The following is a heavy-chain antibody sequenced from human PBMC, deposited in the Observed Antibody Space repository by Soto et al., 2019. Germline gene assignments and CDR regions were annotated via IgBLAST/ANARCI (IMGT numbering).Heavy chain of an antibody. CDR3: ARGGRLQRIAVAGTGYYYYMAV. D-gene: IGHD6-19*01. CDR1: GGSFSGYY. J-gene: IGHJ6*03. Sequence: SETLSLTCAVYGGSFSGYYWSWIRQPPGKGLEWIGEINHSGSTNYNPSLKSRVTISVDTSKNQFSLKLSSVTAADTAVYYCARGGRLQRIAVAGTGYYYYMAVWGKGTTVTVSS. CDR2: INHSGST. V-gene: IGHV4-34*01.